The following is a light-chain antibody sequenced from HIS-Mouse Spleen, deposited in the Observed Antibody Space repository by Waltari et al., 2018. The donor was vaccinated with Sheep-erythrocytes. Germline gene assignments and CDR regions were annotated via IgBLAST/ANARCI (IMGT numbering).Light chain of an antibody. CDR1: QSVSSY. CDR3: QQRSNWYT. CDR2: DAS. Sequence: EIVLTQSPATLPLSPGERAPLSCRASQSVSSYLAWYQQKPGQAPRLLIYDASNRATGIPARFSGSGSGTDFTLTISSLEPEDFAVYYCQQRSNWYTFGQGTKLEIK. J-gene: IGKJ2*01. V-gene: IGKV3-11*01.